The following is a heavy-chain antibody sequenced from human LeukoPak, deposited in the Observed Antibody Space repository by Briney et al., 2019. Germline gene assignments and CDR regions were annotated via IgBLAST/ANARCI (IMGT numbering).Heavy chain of an antibody. D-gene: IGHD1-26*01. Sequence: GGSLRLSCTASGFTFARNCMHWVRQAPGKGLEWVAAIPHDGSSALYADSVKGRFIISRDNSKNTQYLQMNSLRIEDSAVYYCATGSDFYDSWGQGILVTVSS. CDR3: ATGSDFYDS. J-gene: IGHJ5*01. CDR1: GFTFARNC. CDR2: IPHDGSSA. V-gene: IGHV3-30-3*01.